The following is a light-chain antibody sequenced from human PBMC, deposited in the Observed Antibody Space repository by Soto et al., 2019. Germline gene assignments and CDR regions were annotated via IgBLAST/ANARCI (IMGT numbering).Light chain of an antibody. CDR1: QSVNAN. J-gene: IGKJ1*01. V-gene: IGKV3-15*01. Sequence: EVVMTQSPATLSVSPGERATLSCRASQSVNANLAWYQQKPGQAPRLLIHGASNRATGIPARFSGSGFGTEFILTVSSLQSEDFAVCYCQQYNTWLWTFGQGTKVEI. CDR2: GAS. CDR3: QQYNTWLWT.